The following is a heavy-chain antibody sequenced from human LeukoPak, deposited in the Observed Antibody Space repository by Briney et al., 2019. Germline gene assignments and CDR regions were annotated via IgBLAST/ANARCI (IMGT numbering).Heavy chain of an antibody. CDR3: ATDLIHYYASGAKT. V-gene: IGHV3-7*01. Sequence: PAGGSLRLSCAASGFSFSRYWMSWVRQAPVRGLEWVANIRPDGREIYYVDSVKGRFTISRDNANNAVYLHMKSLRLEDTAIYYCATDLIHYYASGAKTWGQGTLVTVSS. J-gene: IGHJ5*02. CDR2: IRPDGREI. D-gene: IGHD3-10*01. CDR1: GFSFSRYW.